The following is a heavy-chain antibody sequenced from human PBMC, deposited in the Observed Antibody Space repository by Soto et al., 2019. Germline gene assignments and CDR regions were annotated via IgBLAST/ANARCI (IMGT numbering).Heavy chain of an antibody. CDR2: ISSSSSYI. CDR3: ARDGELGYGMDV. D-gene: IGHD2-21*01. CDR1: GFTFSPFW. V-gene: IGHV3-21*01. J-gene: IGHJ6*02. Sequence: GGSLRLSCAASGFTFSPFWMHWVRQAPGKGLVWLSHISSSSSYIYYADSVKGRFTISRDNAKNSLYLQMNSLRAEDTAVYYCARDGELGYGMDVWGQGTTVTVSS.